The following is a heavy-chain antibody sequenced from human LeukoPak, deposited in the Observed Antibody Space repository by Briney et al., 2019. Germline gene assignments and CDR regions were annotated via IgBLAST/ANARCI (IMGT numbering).Heavy chain of an antibody. CDR1: GFTFSSYA. CDR3: AKGGGYDFWSGYYAFDY. V-gene: IGHV3-23*01. Sequence: GGSLRLSCAASGFTFSSYAMSWVRQAPGKGLEWVSAISGSGGSTYYADSVKGRFTISRDNSKNTLYLQMNSLRAEDTAVYYCAKGGGYDFWSGYYAFDYWGQGTLVTVSS. CDR2: ISGSGGST. J-gene: IGHJ4*02. D-gene: IGHD3-3*01.